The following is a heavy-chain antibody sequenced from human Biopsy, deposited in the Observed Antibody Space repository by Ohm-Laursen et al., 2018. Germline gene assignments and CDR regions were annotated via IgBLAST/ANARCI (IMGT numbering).Heavy chain of an antibody. Sequence: SLRLSCAAFGVTLSGYSMNWVRQAPGKGLEWVANINPDGSVKYFADSVKGRFTISRDNAENSMYLQMSSLTVDDTAVYYCARDERWGQGTLVTVSS. CDR2: INPDGSVK. CDR3: ARDER. J-gene: IGHJ4*02. D-gene: IGHD5-24*01. CDR1: GVTLSGYS. V-gene: IGHV3-7*01.